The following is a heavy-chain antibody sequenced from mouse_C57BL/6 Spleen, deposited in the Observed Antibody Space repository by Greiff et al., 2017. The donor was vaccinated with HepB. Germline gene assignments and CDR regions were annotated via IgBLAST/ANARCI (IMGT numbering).Heavy chain of an antibody. CDR1: GYTFTSYW. V-gene: IGHV1-69*01. CDR2: IDPSDSYT. J-gene: IGHJ2*01. Sequence: VQLQQPGAELVMPGASVKLSCKASGYTFTSYWMHWVKQRPGQGLEWIGEIDPSDSYTNYNQKFKGKSTLTVDKSSSTAYMQLSSLTSEDSAVYYCARGDYYGSSYVYWGQGTTLTVSS. D-gene: IGHD1-1*01. CDR3: ARGDYYGSSYVY.